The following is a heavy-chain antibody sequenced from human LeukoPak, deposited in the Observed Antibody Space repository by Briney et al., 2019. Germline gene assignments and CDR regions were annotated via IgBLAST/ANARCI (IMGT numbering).Heavy chain of an antibody. CDR2: INHSGST. J-gene: IGHJ6*02. V-gene: IGHV4-30-2*01. Sequence: PSQTLSLTCAVSGGSISSGGYSWSWIRQPPGKGLEWIGEINHSGSTNYNPSLKSRVTISVDTSKNQFSLKLSSVTAADTAVYYCARLGRRPHYYYGMDVWGQGTTVTVSS. CDR3: ARLGRRPHYYYGMDV. CDR1: GGSISSGGYS.